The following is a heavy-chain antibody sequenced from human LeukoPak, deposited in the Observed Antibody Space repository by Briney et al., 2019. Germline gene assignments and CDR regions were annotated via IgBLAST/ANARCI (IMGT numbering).Heavy chain of an antibody. J-gene: IGHJ4*02. CDR3: ARDARAQLAPGDC. Sequence: GGSLRLSCAASGFTFSSYSMNWVRQAPGKGLEWVSSISSSSSYIYYADSVKGRFTISRDNAKNSLYLQMNSLRAEDTAVYYCARDARAQLAPGDCWGQGTLVTVSS. D-gene: IGHD6-13*01. CDR1: GFTFSSYS. V-gene: IGHV3-21*01. CDR2: ISSSSSYI.